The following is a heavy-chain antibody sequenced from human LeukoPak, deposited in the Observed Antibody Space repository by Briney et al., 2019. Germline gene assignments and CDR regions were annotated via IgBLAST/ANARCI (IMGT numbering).Heavy chain of an antibody. CDR3: ARLGTDTAMMSRYFDL. CDR2: INSVSSYK. Sequence: GGSLRLSCAASGFTFSAYAMNWVRQAPGKGLEWVSSINSVSSYKAYADSMKGRFTISRDNAKNSLYLKMSSLKASDTAMYYCARLGTDTAMMSRYFDLWGRGTLVTVSS. CDR1: GFTFSAYA. J-gene: IGHJ2*01. V-gene: IGHV3-21*04. D-gene: IGHD5-18*01.